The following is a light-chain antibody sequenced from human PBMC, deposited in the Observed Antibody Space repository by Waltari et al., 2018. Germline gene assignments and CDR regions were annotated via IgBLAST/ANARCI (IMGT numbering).Light chain of an antibody. CDR1: PSVTSTY. V-gene: IGKV3-20*01. CDR3: QQYSQSPIT. J-gene: IGKJ5*01. Sequence: EIVLTQSPGTLSLSPGERATLSCRASPSVTSTYLAWYQQKPGRSPRLLIYGASSRATGVPDRFSGGGSATDFTLTITRLEPEDFAVYYCQQYSQSPITFGQGTRLDNK. CDR2: GAS.